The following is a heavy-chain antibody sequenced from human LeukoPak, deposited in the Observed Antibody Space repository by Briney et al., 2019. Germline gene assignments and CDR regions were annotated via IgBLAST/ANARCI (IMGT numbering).Heavy chain of an antibody. Sequence: PSETLSLTCTVSGASISSYYWSWIRQPPGKGLEWIGYRYYSGSTNYNPSLKSRVTISEDTSKNQVSLKLSSVTAADTAVYYCARDRGSGDDNWFDPWGQGTLVTVSS. J-gene: IGHJ5*02. V-gene: IGHV4-59*01. CDR1: GASISSYY. D-gene: IGHD3-10*01. CDR3: ARDRGSGDDNWFDP. CDR2: RYYSGST.